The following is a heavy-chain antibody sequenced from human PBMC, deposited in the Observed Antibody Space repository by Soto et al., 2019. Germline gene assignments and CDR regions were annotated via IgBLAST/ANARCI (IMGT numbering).Heavy chain of an antibody. V-gene: IGHV3-48*01. J-gene: IGHJ4*02. CDR3: ARMVRGVIIPSFDY. CDR2: ISSSSSTI. Sequence: PGGSLRLSCAASGFSFSSYSMNWVRQAPGKGLEWVSYISSSSSTIYYADSVKGRFTISRDNAKNSLYLQMNSLRAEDTAVYYCARMVRGVIIPSFDYWGQGTLVTSPQ. D-gene: IGHD3-10*01. CDR1: GFSFSSYS.